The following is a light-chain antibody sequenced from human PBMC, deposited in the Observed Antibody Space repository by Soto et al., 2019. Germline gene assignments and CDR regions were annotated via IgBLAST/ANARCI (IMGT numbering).Light chain of an antibody. CDR2: EVS. CDR3: TSYVGSNIWV. J-gene: IGLJ3*02. Sequence: QSALTQPPSASGSPGQSVTISCTGTSSDVGAYKYVSWYQQYPGKAPKLIIYEVSKRRSGVPDRFSGSKSGNTASLTVSGLQAEDEADYYCTSYVGSNIWVFGGGTKLTVL. V-gene: IGLV2-8*01. CDR1: SSDVGAYKY.